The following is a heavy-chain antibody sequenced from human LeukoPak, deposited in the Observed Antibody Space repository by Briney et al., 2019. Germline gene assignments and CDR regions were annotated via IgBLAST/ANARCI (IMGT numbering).Heavy chain of an antibody. J-gene: IGHJ4*02. D-gene: IGHD6-13*01. CDR2: IIPIFGTA. CDR3: ASSYSSTFDY. Sequence: SVKVSCKASGGTFSSYAISWVRQAPGQGLEWMGGIIPIFGTANHAQKFQGRVTITTDESTSTAYMELSSLRSEDTAVYYCASSYSSTFDYWGQGTLVTVSS. V-gene: IGHV1-69*05. CDR1: GGTFSSYA.